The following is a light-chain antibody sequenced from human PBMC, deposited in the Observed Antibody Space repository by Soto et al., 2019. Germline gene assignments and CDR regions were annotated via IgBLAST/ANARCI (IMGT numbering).Light chain of an antibody. CDR1: QNINIY. CDR2: DAS. CDR3: QPYDDLPFT. J-gene: IGKJ3*01. V-gene: IGKV1-33*01. Sequence: DIQMTQSPSSLSASVGDRVTLTCQASQNINIYLNWYQQSPGRAPKLLIYDASSLEKGVPSRFSGTGSGTHFTLTINSLQPEDISTYYCQPYDDLPFTFGPGTKVDIK.